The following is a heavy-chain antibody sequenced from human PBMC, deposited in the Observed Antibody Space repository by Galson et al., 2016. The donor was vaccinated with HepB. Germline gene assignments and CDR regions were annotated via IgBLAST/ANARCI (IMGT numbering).Heavy chain of an antibody. J-gene: IGHJ5*02. D-gene: IGHD5-18*01. V-gene: IGHV3-48*02. Sequence: SLRLSCAASGFDFSIYSMNWVRQAPGKGLEWISFINAGSNTVYYADSVKGRFSISRDNARNSLYLQMNSLRDEDTAVYYCARVGGTSMVTAWFDPWGQGTPVIVSS. CDR1: GFDFSIYS. CDR2: INAGSNTV. CDR3: ARVGGTSMVTAWFDP.